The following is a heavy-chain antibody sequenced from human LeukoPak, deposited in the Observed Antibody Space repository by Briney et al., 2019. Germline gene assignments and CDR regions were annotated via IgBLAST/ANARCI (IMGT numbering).Heavy chain of an antibody. CDR1: GYTFTSYS. Sequence: ASVKVSCKASGYTFTSYSINWVRQAPGQGLEWMGIINPGGGSTTYTQKFQGRVTMTRDTSTSTVHMELSSLRSEDTAVYYCARELISGDWTWDIWGQGTVVTVSS. D-gene: IGHD2-21*02. CDR2: INPGGGST. J-gene: IGHJ3*02. CDR3: ARELISGDWTWDI. V-gene: IGHV1-46*01.